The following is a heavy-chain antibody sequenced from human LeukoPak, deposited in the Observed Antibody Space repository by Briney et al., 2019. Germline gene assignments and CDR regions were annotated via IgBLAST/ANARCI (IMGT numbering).Heavy chain of an antibody. V-gene: IGHV4-34*01. CDR1: GGSFSGYY. CDR3: ARDTSSSWYYFDY. Sequence: PSETLSLTCAVYGGSFSGYYWSWIRQPPGKGLEWIGEINHSGSTNYNPSLKSRVTMSVDTSKNQFSLKLSSVTAADTAVYYCARDTSSSWYYFDYWGQGTLVTVSS. CDR2: INHSGST. D-gene: IGHD6-13*01. J-gene: IGHJ4*02.